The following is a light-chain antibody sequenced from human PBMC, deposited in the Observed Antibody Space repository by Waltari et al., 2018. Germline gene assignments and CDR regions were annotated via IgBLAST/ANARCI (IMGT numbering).Light chain of an antibody. CDR2: DVS. J-gene: IGLJ2*01. CDR1: SSDVGGYNY. Sequence: SALTQPASVSGSPGQSLTISCTGTSSDVGGYNYVSWYQQHPGKAPKLMIYDVSKRPSGVSNRFSGSKSGNTASLTIYGLQAEDEADYYCSSYTSSSTVVFGGGTKLTVL. V-gene: IGLV2-14*01. CDR3: SSYTSSSTVV.